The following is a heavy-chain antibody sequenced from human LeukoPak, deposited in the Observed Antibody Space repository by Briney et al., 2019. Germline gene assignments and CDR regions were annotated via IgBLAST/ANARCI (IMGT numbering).Heavy chain of an antibody. CDR1: GGSISSYY. CDR2: IYYSGST. D-gene: IGHD5-18*01. J-gene: IGHJ4*02. V-gene: IGHV4-59*01. CDR3: ARETKSGYSYGYFDY. Sequence: SETLSLTCTVSGGSISSYYWSWIRQPPGKGLEWIGYIYYSGSTNYNPSLKSRVTISVDTSKNQFSLKLSSVTAADTAVYYCARETKSGYSYGYFDYWGQGPLVTVSS.